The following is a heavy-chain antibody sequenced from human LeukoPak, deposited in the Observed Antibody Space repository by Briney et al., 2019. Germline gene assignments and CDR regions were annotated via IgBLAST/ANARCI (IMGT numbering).Heavy chain of an antibody. J-gene: IGHJ1*01. CDR3: ARDRCSGGSCYSAEYFQH. D-gene: IGHD2-15*01. V-gene: IGHV1-24*01. CDR2: FDPEDGET. Sequence: ASVKVSCKVSGYTLTELSMHWVRQAPGKGLEWMGGFDPEDGETIYAQKFQGRVTMTEDTSTDTAYMELSSLRSEDTAVYYCARDRCSGGSCYSAEYFQHWGQGTLVTVSS. CDR1: GYTLTELS.